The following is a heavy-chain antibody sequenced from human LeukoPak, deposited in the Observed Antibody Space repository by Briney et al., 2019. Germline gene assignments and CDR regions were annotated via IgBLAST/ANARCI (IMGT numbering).Heavy chain of an antibody. CDR3: ARAGYLLLEWLLYLFDY. D-gene: IGHD3-3*01. CDR2: INSNSGGT. V-gene: IGHV1-2*02. J-gene: IGHJ4*02. Sequence: VASVKVSCKASGYTFTGYYMHWVRQAPGQGLEWMGWINSNSGGTNYAQKFQGRVTMTRDTSISTAYMELSRLRSDDTAVYYCARAGYLLLEWLLYLFDYWGQGTLATVSS. CDR1: GYTFTGYY.